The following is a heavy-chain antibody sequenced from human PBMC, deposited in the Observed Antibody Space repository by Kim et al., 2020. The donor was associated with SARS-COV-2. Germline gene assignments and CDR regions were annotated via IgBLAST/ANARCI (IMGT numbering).Heavy chain of an antibody. Sequence: YSGGITYSSHSVVGRFNSSRDNSKNTLYLQINSLRADDTAVYYCVGDAGGYWGQGTLVTVSS. CDR2: YSGGIT. V-gene: IGHV3-53*01. D-gene: IGHD2-15*01. CDR3: VGDAGGY. J-gene: IGHJ4*02.